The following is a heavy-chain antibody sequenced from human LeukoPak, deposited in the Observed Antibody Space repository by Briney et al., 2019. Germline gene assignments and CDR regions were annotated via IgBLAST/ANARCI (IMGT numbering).Heavy chain of an antibody. Sequence: SETLSLTCTVSGGSIRSSSYDWSWIRQPPGKGLEWIGSIYYSGSTYYNPSLKSRVTISVDTSKNQFSLKLSSVTAADTGVYYCARHNPYSNPFFYWGQGTLVTVSS. V-gene: IGHV4-39*01. J-gene: IGHJ4*02. CDR2: IYYSGST. CDR3: ARHNPYSNPFFY. CDR1: GGSIRSSSYD. D-gene: IGHD4-11*01.